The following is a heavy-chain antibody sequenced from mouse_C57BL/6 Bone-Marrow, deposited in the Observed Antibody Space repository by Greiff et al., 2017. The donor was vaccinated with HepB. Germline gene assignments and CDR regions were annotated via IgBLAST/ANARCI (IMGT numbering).Heavy chain of an antibody. CDR1: GYAFSSSW. CDR3: ARGWLLPLFAY. J-gene: IGHJ3*01. CDR2: IYPGDGDT. Sequence: QVQLQQSGPELVKPGASVKISCKASGYAFSSSWMNWVKQRPGKGLEWIGRIYPGDGDTNYNGKFKGKATRTAAKSSSTAYMQLISLTSEDSAVYFCARGWLLPLFAYWGQGTLVTVSA. D-gene: IGHD2-3*01. V-gene: IGHV1-82*01.